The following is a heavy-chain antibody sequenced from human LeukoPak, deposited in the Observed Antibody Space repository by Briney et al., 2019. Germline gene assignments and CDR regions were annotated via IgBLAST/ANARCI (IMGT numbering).Heavy chain of an antibody. J-gene: IGHJ4*02. Sequence: GASVKVSCKASGYTFTGYYMHWVRQAPGQGLEWMGWINPNSGGTNYAQKFQGRVTMTRDTSISTAYMELSRLRSDDTAVYYCARDVSYYDARGPFDYWGQGTLVTVSS. CDR1: GYTFTGYY. V-gene: IGHV1-2*02. CDR3: ARDVSYYDARGPFDY. CDR2: INPNSGGT. D-gene: IGHD3-22*01.